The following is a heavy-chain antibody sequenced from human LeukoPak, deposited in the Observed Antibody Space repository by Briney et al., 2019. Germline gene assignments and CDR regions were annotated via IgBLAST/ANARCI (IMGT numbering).Heavy chain of an antibody. CDR3: ASMIYDILTGLGN. CDR1: GGSISSGSYY. J-gene: IGHJ4*02. Sequence: SETLSLTCTVSGGSISSGSYYWSWIRQPAGKGLEWIGRIYTSGSTNYNPSLKSRVTISVDTSKNQFSLKLSSVTAADTAVYYCASMIYDILTGLGNWGQGTLVTVSS. D-gene: IGHD3-9*01. CDR2: IYTSGST. V-gene: IGHV4-61*02.